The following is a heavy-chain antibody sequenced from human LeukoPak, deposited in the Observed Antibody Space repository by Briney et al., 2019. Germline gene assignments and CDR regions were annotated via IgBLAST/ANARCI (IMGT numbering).Heavy chain of an antibody. CDR3: AGDLSRQYYDGAY. CDR1: GFTVSSDY. V-gene: IGHV3-66*01. J-gene: IGHJ4*02. Sequence: GGSLRLSCAASGFTVSSDYMTWVRQAPGKGLEWVSVIYSGGSTYYADSVKGRFTISRDNSKNTLYLQMNSLRAEDTAVYYCAGDLSRQYYDGAYWGQGTLVTVSS. CDR2: IYSGGST. D-gene: IGHD3-22*01.